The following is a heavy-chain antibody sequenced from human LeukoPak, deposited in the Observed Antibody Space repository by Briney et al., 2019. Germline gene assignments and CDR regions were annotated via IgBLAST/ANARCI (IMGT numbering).Heavy chain of an antibody. J-gene: IGHJ4*02. D-gene: IGHD3-10*01. CDR1: AFTFNNYD. CDR2: IRYDGSNK. V-gene: IGHV3-30*02. Sequence: GGSLRLSCAASAFTFNNYDMHWVRQAPGKGLEWVAFIRYDGSNKYYADFVEGRFTISRDNSKNTLYLLMNRLRAEDTAVYYCAKDSGSYYTSDYWGQGTLVTVSS. CDR3: AKDSGSYYTSDY.